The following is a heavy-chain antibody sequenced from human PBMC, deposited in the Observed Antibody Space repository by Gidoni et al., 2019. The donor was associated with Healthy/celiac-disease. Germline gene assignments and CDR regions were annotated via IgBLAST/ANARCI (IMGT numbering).Heavy chain of an antibody. CDR3: AKDLPSITMVRGVIDPTFDY. Sequence: EVHLVESGGGLVQPGGSLRLSCAASGFTFSSYAMSWVRHAPGKGLEWVSAISGSGGSTYYADSVKGRFTISRDNSKNTLYLQMNSLRAEDTAVYYCAKDLPSITMVRGVIDPTFDYWGQGTLVTVSS. D-gene: IGHD3-10*01. J-gene: IGHJ4*02. CDR2: ISGSGGST. V-gene: IGHV3-23*04. CDR1: GFTFSSYA.